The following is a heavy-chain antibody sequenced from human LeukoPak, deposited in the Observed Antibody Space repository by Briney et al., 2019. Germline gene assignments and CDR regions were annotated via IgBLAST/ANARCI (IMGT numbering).Heavy chain of an antibody. J-gene: IGHJ3*02. Sequence: PSETLSLTCTVSGGSISSYYWSWIRQPAGKGLEWIGRIYTSGSTSYNPSLKSRVTMSVDTSKNQFSLKLSSVTAADTAVYYCARDITIFGVVAHAFDIWGQGTMVTVSS. CDR2: IYTSGST. CDR1: GGSISSYY. CDR3: ARDITIFGVVAHAFDI. D-gene: IGHD3-3*01. V-gene: IGHV4-4*07.